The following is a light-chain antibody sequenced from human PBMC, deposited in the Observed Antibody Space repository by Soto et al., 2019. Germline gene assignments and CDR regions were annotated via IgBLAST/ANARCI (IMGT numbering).Light chain of an antibody. V-gene: IGKV3-11*01. J-gene: IGKJ4*01. CDR3: QQYYSYPLT. CDR1: QSVSTL. CDR2: DAS. Sequence: EIVLTQSPATLSLSPGERATLYCRASQSVSTLLAWYQQRPGQAPRLLIYDASKRATGIPARFSGSGSGTEFTLTISCLQSEDFATYYCQQYYSYPLTFGGGTKVDIK.